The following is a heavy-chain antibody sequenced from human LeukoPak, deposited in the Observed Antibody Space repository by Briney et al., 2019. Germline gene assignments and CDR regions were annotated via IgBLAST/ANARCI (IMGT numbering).Heavy chain of an antibody. CDR3: ARGGYDFWSGYYTTDAFDI. D-gene: IGHD3-3*01. CDR1: GGSFSGYY. V-gene: IGHV4-34*01. J-gene: IGHJ3*02. CDR2: INHSGST. Sequence: SETLSLTCAVYGGSFSGYYWSWIRQPPGKGLEWIGEINHSGSTNYNPSLKSRVTISVDTSKNQFSLKLSSVTAADTAVYYCARGGYDFWSGYYTTDAFDIWGQGTMVTVSP.